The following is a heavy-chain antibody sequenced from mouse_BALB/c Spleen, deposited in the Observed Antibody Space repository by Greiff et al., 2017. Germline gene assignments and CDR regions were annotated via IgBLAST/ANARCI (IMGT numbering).Heavy chain of an antibody. CDR1: GYTFTSYW. V-gene: IGHV1-7*01. Sequence: VQLQQSGAELAKPGASVKMSCKASGYTFTSYWMHWVKQRPGQGLEWIGYINPSTGYTEYNQKFKDKATLTADKSSSTAYMQLGSLTSEDSAVYYWARGGAWFAYWGQGTLVTVSA. J-gene: IGHJ3*01. CDR3: ARGGAWFAY. CDR2: INPSTGYT.